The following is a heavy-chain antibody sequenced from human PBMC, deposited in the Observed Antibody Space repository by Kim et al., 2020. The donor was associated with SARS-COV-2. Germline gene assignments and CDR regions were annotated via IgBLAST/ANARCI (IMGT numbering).Heavy chain of an antibody. V-gene: IGHV1-18*04. D-gene: IGHD3-10*01. CDR2: ISAYNGNT. CDR1: GYTFTSYG. CDR3: ARDHHGSGSYYFPLDAFDI. Sequence: ASVKVSCKASGYTFTSYGISWVRQAPGQGLEWMGWISAYNGNTNYAQKLQGRVTMTTDTSTSTAYMELRSLRSDDTAVYYCARDHHGSGSYYFPLDAFDIWGQGTMVTVSS. J-gene: IGHJ3*02.